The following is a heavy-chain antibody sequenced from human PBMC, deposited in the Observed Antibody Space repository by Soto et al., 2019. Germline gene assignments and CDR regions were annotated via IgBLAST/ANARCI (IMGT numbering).Heavy chain of an antibody. CDR2: TYYRSKWYN. CDR3: ASEAWGIAAAGSAWFDP. D-gene: IGHD6-13*01. CDR1: GDSVSSNSAA. V-gene: IGHV6-1*01. Sequence: SQTLSLTCAISGDSVSSNSAARNWIRQSPSRGLEWLGRTYYRSKWYNDYAVSVKSRITINPDTSKNQFSLRLNSVTPEDTAVYYCASEAWGIAAAGSAWFDPWGQGTLVTVSS. J-gene: IGHJ5*02.